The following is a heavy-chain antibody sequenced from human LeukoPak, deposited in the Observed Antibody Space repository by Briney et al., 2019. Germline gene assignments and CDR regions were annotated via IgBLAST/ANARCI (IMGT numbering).Heavy chain of an antibody. Sequence: GGSLRLTCTVSGFSSSNYAMSWVRQAPGKGLEWVSSITSSCDDTFYAASVEGRFTISRDNTWDTVFLQMNSLSADDTAVYYCAFDWGFDYWGQGTLVTVSS. D-gene: IGHD3-16*01. CDR3: AFDWGFDY. V-gene: IGHV3-23*01. CDR1: GFSSSNYA. CDR2: ITSSCDDT. J-gene: IGHJ4*02.